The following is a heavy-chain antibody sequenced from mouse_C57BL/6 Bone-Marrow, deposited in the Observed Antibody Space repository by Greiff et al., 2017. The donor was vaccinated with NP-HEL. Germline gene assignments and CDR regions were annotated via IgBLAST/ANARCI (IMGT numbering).Heavy chain of an antibody. Sequence: VQLQQPGAELVKPGASVKLSCKASGYTFTSYWMHWVKQRPGQGLEWIGMIHPYSGSTNYNEKFKSKATLTVDKSSSTAYMQLSSLTSEDSAVYDGAYYDYDRVYYAMDYWGQGTSVTVSA. J-gene: IGHJ4*01. D-gene: IGHD2-4*01. CDR2: IHPYSGST. CDR3: AYYDYDRVYYAMDY. V-gene: IGHV1-64*01. CDR1: GYTFTSYW.